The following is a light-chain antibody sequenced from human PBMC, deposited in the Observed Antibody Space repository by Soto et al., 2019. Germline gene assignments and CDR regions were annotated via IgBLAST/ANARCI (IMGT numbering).Light chain of an antibody. CDR1: QTISTY. CDR3: QQSDSTPYT. CDR2: DAS. V-gene: IGKV1-39*01. Sequence: EIQMTQSPSSLSASVGDRVTITCRASQTISTYLNWYQQKPGKAPRLLIYDASSLLSGVPSRFSGSGSGTDFTLTIASLQPEDFSTDYCQQSDSTPYTFGQVTKVDIK. J-gene: IGKJ2*01.